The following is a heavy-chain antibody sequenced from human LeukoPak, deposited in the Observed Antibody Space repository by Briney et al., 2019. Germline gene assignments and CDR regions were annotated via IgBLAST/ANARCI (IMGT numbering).Heavy chain of an antibody. CDR1: GFTFSDYW. D-gene: IGHD3-10*01. V-gene: IGHV3-7*01. CDR2: IKQEGSDK. Sequence: GGSLRLSCAASGFTFSDYWMSWVRQAPGRGLEWVANIKQEGSDKYYVDSVKGRFTISRDNAKNSLYLQMNSLRVEDTAVYYCARASPLYYYGSGNKWSGRFDPWGQGTLVTVSS. CDR3: ARASPLYYYGSGNKWSGRFDP. J-gene: IGHJ5*02.